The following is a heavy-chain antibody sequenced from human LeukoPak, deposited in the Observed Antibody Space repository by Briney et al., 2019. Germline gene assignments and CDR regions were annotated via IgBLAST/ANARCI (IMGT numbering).Heavy chain of an antibody. Sequence: GSLRLSCAASGFTFGNSWMTWVRQPPGKGLEWIGEMYLSGTTHSNPSVKSRVTISIDKSKNQFFLNLSSVTAADTAVYYCAGLVGRYSSGLYYYYFDYWGQGTLVTVSS. CDR2: MYLSGTT. J-gene: IGHJ4*02. D-gene: IGHD3-22*01. CDR1: GFTFGNSW. CDR3: AGLVGRYSSGLYYYYFDY. V-gene: IGHV4-4*02.